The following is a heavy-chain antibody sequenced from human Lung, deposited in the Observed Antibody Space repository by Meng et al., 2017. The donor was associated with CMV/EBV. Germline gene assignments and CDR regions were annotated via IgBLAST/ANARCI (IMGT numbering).Heavy chain of an antibody. CDR2: IYHSGST. CDR1: GYSISSGYY. Sequence: SETLSLTCTVSGYSISSGYYWGWIRQPPGKGLEWIGSIYHSGSTYYNPSLKSRVTISVDTSKNQFSLKLTSVTAADTAVYYSARDGRYCTNGVCSYDAFDIWGQGXMVTVSS. V-gene: IGHV4-38-2*02. CDR3: ARDGRYCTNGVCSYDAFDI. J-gene: IGHJ3*02. D-gene: IGHD2-8*01.